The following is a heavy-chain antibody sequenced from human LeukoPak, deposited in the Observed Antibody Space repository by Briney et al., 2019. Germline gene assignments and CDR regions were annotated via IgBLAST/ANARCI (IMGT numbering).Heavy chain of an antibody. CDR1: GGSISNNY. V-gene: IGHV4-59*08. CDR3: ARSYGDYITGAYAFDV. J-gene: IGHJ4*02. CDR2: IYDSGST. Sequence: SETLSLTCTVSGGSISNNYWSWIRQPPEKGLEWIGYIYDSGSTNYNPSLKRRLTISVDTSKNQFSLKLSSVTAADSAVYYCARSYGDYITGAYAFDVWGQGTLVTVSS. D-gene: IGHD4-17*01.